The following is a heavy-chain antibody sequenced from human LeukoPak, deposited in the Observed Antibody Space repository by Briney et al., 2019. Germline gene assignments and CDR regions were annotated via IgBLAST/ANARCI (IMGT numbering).Heavy chain of an antibody. V-gene: IGHV3-23*01. CDR1: GFTFSSYG. Sequence: GGTLRLSCAASGFTFSSYGMSWVRQALGKGLEWVSAISGSGGSTYYADSVKGRFTISRDNAKNSLYLQMNSLRPEDTAVYYCARDSPPDYWGQGTLVTVSS. CDR2: ISGSGGST. J-gene: IGHJ4*02. CDR3: ARDSPPDY.